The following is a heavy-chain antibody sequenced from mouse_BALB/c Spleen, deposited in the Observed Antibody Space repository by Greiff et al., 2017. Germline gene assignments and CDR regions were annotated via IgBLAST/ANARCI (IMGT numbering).Heavy chain of an antibody. D-gene: IGHD4-1*01. CDR2: ISSGGSYT. Sequence: EVKVVESGGGLVKPGGSLKLSCAASGFTFSSYAMSWVRQSPEKRLEWVAEISSGGSYTYYPDTVTGRFTISRDNAKNTLYLEMSSLRSEDTAMYYCARNWDGFAYWGQGTLVTVSA. V-gene: IGHV5-9-4*01. CDR3: ARNWDGFAY. CDR1: GFTFSSYA. J-gene: IGHJ3*01.